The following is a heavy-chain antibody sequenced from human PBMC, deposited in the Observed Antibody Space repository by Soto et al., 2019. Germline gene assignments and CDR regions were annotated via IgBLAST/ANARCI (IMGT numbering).Heavy chain of an antibody. CDR3: AREYEDLTSNFDY. J-gene: IGHJ4*02. D-gene: IGHD3-3*01. V-gene: IGHV3-21*01. CDR1: GFTFTRYS. CDR2: NSSTTNYI. Sequence: GGSLRLSCAASGFTFTRYSMNWVRQAPGKGLEWVSSNSSTTNYIYYADSTKGRFTISRDNAKKSLYLEMNSLRAEDTAVYYCAREYEDLTSNFDYWGQGTLVTVSS.